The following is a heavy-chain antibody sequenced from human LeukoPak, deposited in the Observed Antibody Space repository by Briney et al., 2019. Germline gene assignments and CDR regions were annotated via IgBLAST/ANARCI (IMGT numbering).Heavy chain of an antibody. CDR3: VKDGSGSYYTYYFDY. Sequence: GGSLRLSCAASGFTFRSYAMHWVRQAPGKGLEYVSAISSNGGSTYYADSVKGRFTISRDNSKNTLYLQMSSLRAGDTAVYYCVKDGSGSYYTYYFDYWGQGTLVTVSS. CDR2: ISSNGGST. J-gene: IGHJ4*02. CDR1: GFTFRSYA. D-gene: IGHD3-10*01. V-gene: IGHV3-64D*06.